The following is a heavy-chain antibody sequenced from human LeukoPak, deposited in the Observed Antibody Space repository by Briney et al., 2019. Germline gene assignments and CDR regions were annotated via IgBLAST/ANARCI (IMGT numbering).Heavy chain of an antibody. Sequence: GGSLRLSCTASGFTFGDYLMSWFHQAPGKGLEWIGFISGGTTEYAASVKGRFTISRDDSTSIAYLQMNSLTTEDTAVYYCSRGSGWLSVYWGQGTLVTVSS. J-gene: IGHJ4*02. CDR1: GFTFGDYL. CDR2: ISGGTT. D-gene: IGHD6-19*01. CDR3: SRGSGWLSVY. V-gene: IGHV3-49*03.